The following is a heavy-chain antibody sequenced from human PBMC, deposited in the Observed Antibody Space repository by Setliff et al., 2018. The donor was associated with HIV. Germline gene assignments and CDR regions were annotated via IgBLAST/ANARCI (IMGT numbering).Heavy chain of an antibody. D-gene: IGHD3-10*01. J-gene: IGHJ6*04. CDR1: GSTFNNYD. CDR3: ARGKGVRGVIITGGLDV. V-gene: IGHV1-8*01. CDR2: MNLNSDVA. Sequence: ASVKVSCKSSGSTFNNYDIIWLRQATGQGLEWLGWMNLNSDVAGYAPGFHDRLTMSRSTSMDTTNLELRSLRSEDTAVYYCARGKGVRGVIITGGLDVWGKGTTVTVSS.